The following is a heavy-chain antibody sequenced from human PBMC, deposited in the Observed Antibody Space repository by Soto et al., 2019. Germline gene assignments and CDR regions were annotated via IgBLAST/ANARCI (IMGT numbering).Heavy chain of an antibody. CDR3: ARESLVSSISPWFDT. CDR2: ISSTSSTM. CDR1: GFTFSSYS. Sequence: PGGSLRLSCAASGFTFSSYSFNWARQAPGKGLEWVSYISSTSSTMYYADSVKGRFNISRDNAKNSLHLKMNSLRDEDTAVYYCARESLVSSISPWFDTWGQGPLVTVSS. V-gene: IGHV3-48*02. J-gene: IGHJ5*02. D-gene: IGHD6-13*01.